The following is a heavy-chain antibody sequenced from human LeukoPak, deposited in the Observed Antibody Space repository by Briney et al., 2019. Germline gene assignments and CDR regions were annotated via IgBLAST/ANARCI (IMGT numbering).Heavy chain of an antibody. D-gene: IGHD5-12*01. CDR3: GRLALTPWYFDL. Sequence: GGSLRLSCAASGFTVSSNYINWVRQAPGKGLEWFSIIYSDGRTFYAGSVKGRFTISRDNSKNTVYLQMNSLRAEDTAVYYCGRLALTPWYFDLWGRGTLVTVSS. CDR1: GFTVSSNY. J-gene: IGHJ2*01. CDR2: IYSDGRT. V-gene: IGHV3-53*01.